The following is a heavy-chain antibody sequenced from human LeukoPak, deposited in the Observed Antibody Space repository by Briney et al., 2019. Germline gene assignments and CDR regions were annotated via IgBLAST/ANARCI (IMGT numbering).Heavy chain of an antibody. V-gene: IGHV5-51*01. CDR3: ARRGYCSGGSCYYYMDV. CDR2: IYPGDSDT. CDR1: GYSFTSYW. D-gene: IGHD2-15*01. Sequence: GESLKISCKGSGYSFTSYWIGWVRQMPGNGLEWMGIIYPGDSDTRYSPSFQGQVTISADKSISTAYLQWSSLKASDTAMYYCARRGYCSGGSCYYYMDVWGKGTTVTVSS. J-gene: IGHJ6*03.